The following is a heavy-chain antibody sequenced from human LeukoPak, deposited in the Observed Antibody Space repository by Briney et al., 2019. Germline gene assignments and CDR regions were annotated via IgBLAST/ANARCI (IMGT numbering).Heavy chain of an antibody. J-gene: IGHJ4*02. CDR2: IIPIFGTA. D-gene: IGHD3-22*01. Sequence: SVTVSCKASGGTFSSYAISWVRQAPGQGLEWKGGIIPIFGTANYAQKFQGRVTITADESTSTAYMELSSLRSEDTAVYYCAGPLDSSGYPLDYWGQGTLVTVSS. V-gene: IGHV1-69*13. CDR1: GGTFSSYA. CDR3: AGPLDSSGYPLDY.